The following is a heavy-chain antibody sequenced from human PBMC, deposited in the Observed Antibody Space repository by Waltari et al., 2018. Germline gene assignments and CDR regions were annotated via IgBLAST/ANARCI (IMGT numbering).Heavy chain of an antibody. CDR2: INAGNGNK. V-gene: IGHV1-3*01. Sequence: QVQLVQSGAEVKKPGASVKVSCKSSGSTFTTSAMHWVLQAPGPTPEWMGWINAGNGNKKYSQKFQGRVTITRETSASTAYMELSSVRSEDTAVYYGARDPIFGVVIDGTEWYGMDVWGQGTTVTVSS. J-gene: IGHJ6*02. CDR3: ARDPIFGVVIDGTEWYGMDV. CDR1: GSTFTTSA. D-gene: IGHD3-3*01.